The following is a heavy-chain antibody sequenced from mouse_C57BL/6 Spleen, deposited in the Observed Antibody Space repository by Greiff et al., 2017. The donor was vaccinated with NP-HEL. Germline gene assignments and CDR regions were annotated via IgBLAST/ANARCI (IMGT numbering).Heavy chain of an antibody. J-gene: IGHJ1*03. Sequence: ESGPGLVKPSQSLSLTCSVTGYSITSGYYWNWIRQFPGNKLEWMGYISYDGSNNYNPSLKNRISITRDTSKNQFFLKLNSVTTEDTATYYCARGTTVVAYWYFDVGGTGTTVTVSS. D-gene: IGHD1-1*01. CDR3: ARGTTVVAYWYFDV. CDR2: ISYDGSN. CDR1: GYSITSGYY. V-gene: IGHV3-6*01.